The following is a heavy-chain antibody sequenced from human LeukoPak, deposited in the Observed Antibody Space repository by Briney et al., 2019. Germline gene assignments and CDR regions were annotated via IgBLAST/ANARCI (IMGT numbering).Heavy chain of an antibody. Sequence: GGSLRLSCAASGFTVSNKYMYWVRQAPGKGLEWVSVIYSGGGTYYADSVKGRSTNSRDNSKNTLYFQMNSLRAEDTAVYYCAAGRSGVFDYWGQGTLVTVSS. D-gene: IGHD3-3*01. CDR3: AAGRSGVFDY. J-gene: IGHJ4*02. V-gene: IGHV3-53*01. CDR1: GFTVSNKY. CDR2: IYSGGGT.